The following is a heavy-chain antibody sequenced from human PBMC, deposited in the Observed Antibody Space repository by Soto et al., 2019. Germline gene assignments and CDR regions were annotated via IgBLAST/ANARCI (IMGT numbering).Heavy chain of an antibody. Sequence: GASLKDSCKGSGYSFAGYWITWVRQKPGKGLEWMGRIDPSDSQTYYSPSFRGHVTISVTKSITTVFLQWSSLRASDTAMYYCARQLEVSETGPNFHAYWDPWGKGNPVTVS. CDR1: GYSFAGYW. CDR3: ARQLEVSETGPNFHAYWDP. D-gene: IGHD2-8*02. CDR2: IDPSDSQT. J-gene: IGHJ5*02. V-gene: IGHV5-10-1*01.